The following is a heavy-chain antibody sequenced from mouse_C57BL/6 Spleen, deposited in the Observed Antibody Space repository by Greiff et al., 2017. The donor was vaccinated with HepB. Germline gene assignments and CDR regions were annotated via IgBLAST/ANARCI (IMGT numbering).Heavy chain of an antibody. CDR3: TRGGLRSGFAY. Sequence: EVQLQQSGGGLVQPGGSMKLSCAASGFTFSDAWMDWVRQSPEKGLEWVAEIRNKANNHATYYAESVKGRFTISSDDSKSSVYLQMNSLGAEDTGIYYCTRGGLRSGFAYWGQGTLVTVSA. V-gene: IGHV6-6*01. D-gene: IGHD2-4*01. J-gene: IGHJ3*01. CDR1: GFTFSDAW. CDR2: IRNKANNHAT.